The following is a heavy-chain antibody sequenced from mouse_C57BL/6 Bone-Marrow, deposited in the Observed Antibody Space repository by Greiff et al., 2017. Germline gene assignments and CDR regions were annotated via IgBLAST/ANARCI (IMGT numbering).Heavy chain of an antibody. CDR3: AGNSTVLYSFDY. D-gene: IGHD2-5*01. J-gene: IGHJ2*01. CDR1: GYTFTTSP. Sequence: QVQLQQSGAELVKPGASVKMSCKASGYTFTTSPIEWMKQNHGKSLEWIGNFHPYNDDTKYNEKFKGKATLTVEKSSNTVYLELSRLTSDDSAVYYCAGNSTVLYSFDYWGQGTTRTVSS. CDR2: FHPYNDDT. V-gene: IGHV1-47*01.